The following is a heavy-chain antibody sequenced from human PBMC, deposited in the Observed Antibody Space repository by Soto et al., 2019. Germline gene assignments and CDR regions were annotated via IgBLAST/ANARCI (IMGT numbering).Heavy chain of an antibody. CDR3: SIARGEDSYRYH. D-gene: IGHD3-16*02. Sequence: SLILSCVCSGFTFINNAMHWVLQAPGKGLEWVAFISYDSSEIFYADSVKGRFTISRDNPENTLFLHMNSPRADDTAVYYCSIARGEDSYRYHWCQGILGTVSS. CDR1: GFTFINNA. CDR2: ISYDSSEI. J-gene: IGHJ4*01. V-gene: IGHV3-30*01.